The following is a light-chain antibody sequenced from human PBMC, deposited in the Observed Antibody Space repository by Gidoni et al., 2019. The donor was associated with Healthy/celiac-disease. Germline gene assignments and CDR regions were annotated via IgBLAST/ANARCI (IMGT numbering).Light chain of an antibody. V-gene: IGKV3-11*01. CDR1: QSVSIY. J-gene: IGKJ2*01. Sequence: DIAFTQSPATLSLSPGDRATLSCRASQSVSIYLAWYQQKPGKAPRLLIYDASNRETGIPPRFSGSGSGTDFTLTISSLEPEDFAVYYCQQRSNWPYTFGEGTKLEIK. CDR2: DAS. CDR3: QQRSNWPYT.